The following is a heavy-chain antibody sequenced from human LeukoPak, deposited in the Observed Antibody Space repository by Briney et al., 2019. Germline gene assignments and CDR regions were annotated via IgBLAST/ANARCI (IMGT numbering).Heavy chain of an antibody. J-gene: IGHJ3*01. D-gene: IGHD3-10*01. CDR1: GYTFSTYG. CDR2: ISAYKGNT. Sequence: GASVKVSFKAPGYTFSTYGISWVRQAPGQGLEWMGWISAYKGNTYYAQKLQGRVTMTTDTSTSTAYMELRSLRSDDTAIYYCARDLYYYGSGSYYDVFDVWGQGTMVTVSS. V-gene: IGHV1-18*01. CDR3: ARDLYYYGSGSYYDVFDV.